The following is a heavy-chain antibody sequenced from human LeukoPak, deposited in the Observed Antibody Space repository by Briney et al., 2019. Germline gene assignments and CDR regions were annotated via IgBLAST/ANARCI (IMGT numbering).Heavy chain of an antibody. D-gene: IGHD3-9*01. Sequence: GSSLRLSCAASGFTFSSYSMNWVRQAPGKGLELVSSISNSSSYRYYADSVKGRFTISRDKAKNSLYLQMNSLRAEDTAGYYCAGDQGSFDTYSYYVMDVWGQGNTVTVSS. J-gene: IGHJ6*02. CDR2: ISNSSSYR. V-gene: IGHV3-21*01. CDR3: AGDQGSFDTYSYYVMDV. CDR1: GFTFSSYS.